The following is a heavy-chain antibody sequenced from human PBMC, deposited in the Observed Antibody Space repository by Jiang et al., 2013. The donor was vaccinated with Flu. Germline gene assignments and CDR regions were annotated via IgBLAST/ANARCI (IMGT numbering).Heavy chain of an antibody. CDR2: IVVGSGNT. V-gene: IGHV1-58*01. CDR3: AAHMSGVYDY. Sequence: WIGWIVVGSGNTNYAQKFQERVTITRDMSTSTAYMELSSLRSEDTAVYYCAAHMSGVYDYWGQGTLVTVSS. J-gene: IGHJ4*02.